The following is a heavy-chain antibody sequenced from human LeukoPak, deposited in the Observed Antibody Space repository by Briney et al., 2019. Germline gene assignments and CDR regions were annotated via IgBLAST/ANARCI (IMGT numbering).Heavy chain of an antibody. CDR2: INTNSGDT. J-gene: IGHJ4*02. Sequence: ASVTVSFKASGYTFTDYYLHLVRQAPAQGLEWMGWINTNSGDTKYAQNFQGRVTMTGDTSISTGYMELSGLTSDDTAVYYCARDIWNLRLIYYWGQGTLVTVSS. D-gene: IGHD3-16*01. CDR3: ARDIWNLRLIYY. V-gene: IGHV1-2*02. CDR1: GYTFTDYY.